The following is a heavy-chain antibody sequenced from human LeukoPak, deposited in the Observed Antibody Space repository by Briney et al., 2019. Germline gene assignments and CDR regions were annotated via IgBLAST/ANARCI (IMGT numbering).Heavy chain of an antibody. Sequence: MPSETLSLTCTVSGVSISSSNSYWGWLRQPPGKGLEWIGSIYYSGNTYYNASLKSQVSTSIDTSKNQFSLRLTSVTAADTAVYYCARQTGSGLFILPGGQGTLVTVSS. V-gene: IGHV4-39*01. D-gene: IGHD3/OR15-3a*01. CDR2: IYYSGNT. J-gene: IGHJ4*02. CDR3: ARQTGSGLFILP. CDR1: GVSISSSNSY.